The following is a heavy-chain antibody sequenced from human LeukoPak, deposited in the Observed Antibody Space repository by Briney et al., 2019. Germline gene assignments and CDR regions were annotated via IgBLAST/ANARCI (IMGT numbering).Heavy chain of an antibody. CDR1: GYSITEGFS. D-gene: IGHD3-16*01. J-gene: IGHJ5*02. Sequence: PSETLSLTCAVSGYSITEGFSWGWIRQPPGQGLEWIASISYYGSTYSKSTLQSRLTISRDTSKNEFSLRLTSVTATDTAVNYCARVGAIPGIDPWGQGTPVTVSS. CDR3: ARVGAIPGIDP. V-gene: IGHV4-38-2*01. CDR2: ISYYGST.